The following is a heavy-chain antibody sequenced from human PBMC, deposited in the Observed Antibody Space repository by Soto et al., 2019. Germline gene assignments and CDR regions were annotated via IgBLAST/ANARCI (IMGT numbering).Heavy chain of an antibody. CDR2: IYQSGST. J-gene: IGHJ3*01. V-gene: IGHV4-30-2*01. CDR1: GGSITIGGYA. CDR3: DRSFSGGAASFDV. Sequence: TLSPTCAVSGGSITIGGYACAWIRQPPGKRLEWVGYIYQSGSTYYNPSLKSRVTIAADRSKNQFSLNLASVTAADTAVYYGDRSFSGGAASFDV. D-gene: IGHD3-3*01.